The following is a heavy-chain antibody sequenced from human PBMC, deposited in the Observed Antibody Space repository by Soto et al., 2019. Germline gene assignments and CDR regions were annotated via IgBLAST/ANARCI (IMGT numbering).Heavy chain of an antibody. V-gene: IGHV4-4*07. Sequence: SETLSLTCTVSGGSISSYYWSWIRQPAGKGLEWIGRISTTETTNYNPSLKSRVSMSLDTSKSQVSLKLSSVTAADAAVYYCAGNIAEAGPRYYGMDVWGQGTTVTVSS. CDR3: AGNIAEAGPRYYGMDV. J-gene: IGHJ6*02. CDR2: ISTTETT. CDR1: GGSISSYY. D-gene: IGHD6-13*01.